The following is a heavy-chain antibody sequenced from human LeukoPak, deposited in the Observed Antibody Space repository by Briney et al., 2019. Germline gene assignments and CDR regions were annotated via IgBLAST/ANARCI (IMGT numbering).Heavy chain of an antibody. CDR1: GGSFSSYY. D-gene: IGHD2-15*01. V-gene: IGHV4-59*08. CDR2: IYYSGST. J-gene: IGHJ3*02. CDR3: ATIRLGYCSGGTCYDAFDI. Sequence: SETLSLTCTVSGGSFSSYYWSWIRQPPGKGLEWIGYIYYSGSTNYNPSLKGRVTTSLHTSKNQFSLKLSSVTAADTAVYYCATIRLGYCSGGTCYDAFDIWGQGTMVTVSS.